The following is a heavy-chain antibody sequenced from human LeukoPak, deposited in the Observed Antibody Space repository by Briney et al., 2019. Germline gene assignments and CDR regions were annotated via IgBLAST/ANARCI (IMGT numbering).Heavy chain of an antibody. CDR1: GGTFSSYA. CDR3: ARDKLGAKDY. Sequence: ASVKVSRKASGGTFSSYAISWVRQAPGQGLECMGWINPNSGGTNYAQKFQGRVTMTRDTSISTAYMELSRLRSDDTAVYYCARDKLGAKDYWGQGTLVTVSS. CDR2: INPNSGGT. J-gene: IGHJ4*02. D-gene: IGHD1-26*01. V-gene: IGHV1-2*02.